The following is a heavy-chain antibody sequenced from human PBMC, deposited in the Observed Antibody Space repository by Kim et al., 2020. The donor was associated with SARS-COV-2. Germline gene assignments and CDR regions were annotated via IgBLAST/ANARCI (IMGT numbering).Heavy chain of an antibody. J-gene: IGHJ4*02. CDR1: GFTFSSYG. D-gene: IGHD1-26*01. V-gene: IGHV3-30*18. CDR3: AKGDGGLKWELLWLYYFDS. CDR2: ISYDGSNK. Sequence: GGSLRLSCAASGFTFSSYGMHWVRQAPGKGLEWVAVISYDGSNKYYADSVKGRFTISRDNSKNTLYLQMNSLRAEDTAVYYCAKGDGGLKWELLWLYYFDSWGQGTLVTVSS.